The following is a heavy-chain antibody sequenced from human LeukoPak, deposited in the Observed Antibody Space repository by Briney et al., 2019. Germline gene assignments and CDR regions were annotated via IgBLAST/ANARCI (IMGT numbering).Heavy chain of an antibody. D-gene: IGHD5-12*01. Sequence: PGRSLRLSCAASGFTVSSNYMSWVRQAPGKGLEWVSVIYSGGSTYYADSVKGRFTISRDNSKNTLYLQMDSLRAEDMAVYYCAREGVVATAYYYYMDVWGKGTTVTVSS. CDR2: IYSGGST. CDR3: AREGVVATAYYYYMDV. V-gene: IGHV3-66*01. CDR1: GFTVSSNY. J-gene: IGHJ6*03.